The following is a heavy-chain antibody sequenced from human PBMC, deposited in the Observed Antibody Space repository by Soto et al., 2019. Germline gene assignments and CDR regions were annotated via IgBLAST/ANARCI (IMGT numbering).Heavy chain of an antibody. CDR1: SYTFTSYG. CDR2: ISAYNGNT. J-gene: IGHJ4*02. V-gene: IGHV1-18*01. D-gene: IGHD2-2*01. CDR3: ARDTSTYFDY. Sequence: ASVKVSCKASSYTFTSYGITWVRRAPGQGLEWMGWISAYNGNTNYAQKLQGRVTMTTDTSTSTAYMELRSLRSDDTAIYYCARDTSTYFDYWGQGTLVTVSS.